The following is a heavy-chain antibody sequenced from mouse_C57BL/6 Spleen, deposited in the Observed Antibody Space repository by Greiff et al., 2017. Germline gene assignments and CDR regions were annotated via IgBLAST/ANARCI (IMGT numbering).Heavy chain of an antibody. D-gene: IGHD6-1*01. Sequence: EVMLVESGGDLVKPGGSLKLSCAASGFTFSSYGISWVRQTPDKRLEWVATISSGGSYTYYPDSVKGRFTISRDNAKNTLYLQMSSLKSEDTAVYYCARHLPLLDYWGQGTTLTVSS. CDR3: ARHLPLLDY. CDR1: GFTFSSYG. V-gene: IGHV5-6*01. J-gene: IGHJ2*01. CDR2: ISSGGSYT.